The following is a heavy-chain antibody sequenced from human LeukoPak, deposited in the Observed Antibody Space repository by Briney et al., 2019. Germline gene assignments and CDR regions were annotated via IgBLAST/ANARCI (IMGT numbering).Heavy chain of an antibody. V-gene: IGHV1-2*02. J-gene: IGHJ5*02. Sequence: ASVKVSCKASGYTFTGYYMHWVRQAPGQGLEWMRRINPNSGGTNYAQKFQGRVTMTRDTSISTAYMELSRLRSDDTAVYYCARALVVVVTATPFDPWGQGTLVTVSS. D-gene: IGHD2-21*02. CDR3: ARALVVVVTATPFDP. CDR2: INPNSGGT. CDR1: GYTFTGYY.